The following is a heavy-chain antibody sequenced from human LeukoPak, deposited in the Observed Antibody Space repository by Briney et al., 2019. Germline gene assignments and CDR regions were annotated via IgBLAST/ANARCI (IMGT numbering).Heavy chain of an antibody. CDR2: IYTSGST. Sequence: SETLSLTCTVSGGSMSSYYWSWIRQPAGKGLEWIGRIYTSGSTNYNPSLKSRVTMSVDTSKNQFSLKLSSVTAADTAVYYCARGHPHCSSTSCYNFDYWGQGTLVTVSS. CDR3: ARGHPHCSSTSCYNFDY. J-gene: IGHJ4*02. D-gene: IGHD2-2*02. CDR1: GGSMSSYY. V-gene: IGHV4-4*07.